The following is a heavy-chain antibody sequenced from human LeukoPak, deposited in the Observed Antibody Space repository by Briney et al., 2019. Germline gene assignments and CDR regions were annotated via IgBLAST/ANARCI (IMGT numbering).Heavy chain of an antibody. CDR1: GFTFSSYS. V-gene: IGHV4-39*07. J-gene: IGHJ4*02. Sequence: PGGSLRLSCAASGFTFSSYSMNWIRQPPGKGLEWIGSIYYSGSTYYNPSLKSRVTISVDTSKNQFSLKLSSVTAADTAVYYCARVLGSWGFDYWGQGTLVTVSS. CDR3: ARVLGSWGFDY. CDR2: IYYSGST. D-gene: IGHD6-13*01.